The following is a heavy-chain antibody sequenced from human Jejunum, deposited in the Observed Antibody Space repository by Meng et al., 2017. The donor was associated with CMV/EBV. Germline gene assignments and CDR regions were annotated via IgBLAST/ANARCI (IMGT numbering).Heavy chain of an antibody. Sequence: SCEASGVTFSTSEMNWVRQAPGKGLEWIAYITGVTNIIYYADSVKGRFTISRDNAKSSPYLQMNDLRAEDTAVYYCVRLDLAAFYSWGQGALVTVSS. CDR2: ITGVTNII. D-gene: IGHD3-3*02. V-gene: IGHV3-48*03. CDR3: VRLDLAAFYS. J-gene: IGHJ5*02. CDR1: GVTFSTSE.